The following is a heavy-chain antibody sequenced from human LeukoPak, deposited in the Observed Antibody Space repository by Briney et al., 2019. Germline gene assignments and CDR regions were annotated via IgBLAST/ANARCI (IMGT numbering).Heavy chain of an antibody. V-gene: IGHV3-23*01. CDR3: AKGGLGHGIIDFDY. CDR1: GFTFSSYS. Sequence: GSLRLSCAASGFTFSSYSMSWVRQAPGKGLEWVSAISGSGGSTYYADSVKGRFTISRDNSKNTLYLQMNSLRAEDTAVYFCAKGGLGHGIIDFDYWGQGTLVTVSS. J-gene: IGHJ4*02. D-gene: IGHD3/OR15-3a*01. CDR2: ISGSGGST.